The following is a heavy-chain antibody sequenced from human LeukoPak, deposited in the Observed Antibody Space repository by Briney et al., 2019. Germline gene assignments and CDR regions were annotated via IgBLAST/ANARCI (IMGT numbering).Heavy chain of an antibody. J-gene: IGHJ4*02. V-gene: IGHV3-30-3*01. Sequence: GGSLRLSCAASGLTFSSFAMHWARQAPGRGREWVAVISYDGSKKSYADSVKGRFTISRDNSKNTLYLQMNSLRAEDTAVYYCARGGYYHNWGQGTLVTVSS. CDR1: GLTFSSFA. CDR2: ISYDGSKK. D-gene: IGHD3-9*01. CDR3: ARGGYYHN.